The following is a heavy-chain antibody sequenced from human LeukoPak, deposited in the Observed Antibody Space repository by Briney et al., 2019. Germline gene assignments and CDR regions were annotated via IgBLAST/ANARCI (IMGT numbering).Heavy chain of an antibody. V-gene: IGHV1-2*06. Sequence: GASVKVSCKASGYTFTGYYMHWVRQAPGQGLEWMGRINPNSGGTNYAQKFQGRVTMTRDTSISTAYMELSRLRSDDTAVYYCVREEGYCSSTSCSAPFDYWGQGTLVTVSS. J-gene: IGHJ4*02. CDR3: VREEGYCSSTSCSAPFDY. CDR2: INPNSGGT. D-gene: IGHD2-2*01. CDR1: GYTFTGYY.